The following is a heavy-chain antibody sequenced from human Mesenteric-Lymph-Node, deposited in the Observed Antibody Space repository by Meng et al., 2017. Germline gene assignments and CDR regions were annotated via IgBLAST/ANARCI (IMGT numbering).Heavy chain of an antibody. CDR1: GGSFSGYY. Sequence: PLPQWGAGLFKPSETLSPTWAGHGGSFSGYYWSWIRQPPGKGLEWIGEINHSGSTNYNPSLKSRVTISVDTSKNQFSLKLSSVTAADTAVYYCARGSAIFGVVIRSYFDYWGQGTLVTVSS. V-gene: IGHV4-34*01. J-gene: IGHJ4*02. CDR2: INHSGST. D-gene: IGHD3-3*01. CDR3: ARGSAIFGVVIRSYFDY.